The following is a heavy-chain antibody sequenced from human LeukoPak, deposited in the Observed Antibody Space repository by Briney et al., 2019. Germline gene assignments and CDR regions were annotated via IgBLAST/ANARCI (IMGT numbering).Heavy chain of an antibody. V-gene: IGHV1-2*02. CDR3: ARDMTGGIWARATSFDH. CDR1: GYTFSAFY. Sequence: ASVKVSCKTSGYTFSAFYMHWVRQAPGQGPEWMGWINPDSGGSEYGQKFQGRVTSTSDTSSTTIYMEVRSLKSDDTAVYYCARDMTGGIWARATSFDHWGQGTLVTVSS. D-gene: IGHD1-14*01. J-gene: IGHJ4*02. CDR2: INPDSGGS.